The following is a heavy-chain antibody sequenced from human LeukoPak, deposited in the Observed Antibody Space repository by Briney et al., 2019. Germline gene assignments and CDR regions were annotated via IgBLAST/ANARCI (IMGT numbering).Heavy chain of an antibody. CDR3: ARGCLVDFGVVNNWFDP. J-gene: IGHJ5*02. CDR2: ISYDGSNK. Sequence: GRSLRLSCAASGFTFSSYAMHWVRQAPGKGLEWVAVISYDGSNKYYADSVKGRFTISRDNSKNTLYLQMNSLRAEDTAVYYCARGCLVDFGVVNNWFDPWGQGTLVTVSS. V-gene: IGHV3-30-3*02. CDR1: GFTFSSYA. D-gene: IGHD3-3*01.